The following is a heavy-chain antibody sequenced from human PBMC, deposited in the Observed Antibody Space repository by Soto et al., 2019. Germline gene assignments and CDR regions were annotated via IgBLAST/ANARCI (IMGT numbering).Heavy chain of an antibody. V-gene: IGHV3-30*12. CDR2: ISGDGSNK. CDR1: GFRFSSYG. J-gene: IGHJ6*02. Sequence: GGSLRLSCRTSGFRFSSYGMHWVRQAPGKGPEWVAFISGDGSNKYYADSVKGRFTISRDNSKNTLYLQMNSLRAEDTAVYYCARQNFGVVIFPDYYGMDVWGQGTLVTVSS. D-gene: IGHD3-3*01. CDR3: ARQNFGVVIFPDYYGMDV.